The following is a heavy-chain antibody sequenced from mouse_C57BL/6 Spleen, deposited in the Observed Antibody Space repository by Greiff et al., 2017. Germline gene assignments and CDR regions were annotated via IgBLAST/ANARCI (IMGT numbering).Heavy chain of an antibody. J-gene: IGHJ4*01. D-gene: IGHD2-2*01. Sequence: QVQLQQSGAELVRPGASVTLSCKASGYTFTDYEMHWVKQTPVHGLEWIGAIDPETGGTAYNQKFKGKAILTADKSSSTAYMELRSLTSEDSAVYYCTRYGCDVGAMDYWGQGTSVTVSS. CDR3: TRYGCDVGAMDY. CDR1: GYTFTDYE. CDR2: IDPETGGT. V-gene: IGHV1-15*01.